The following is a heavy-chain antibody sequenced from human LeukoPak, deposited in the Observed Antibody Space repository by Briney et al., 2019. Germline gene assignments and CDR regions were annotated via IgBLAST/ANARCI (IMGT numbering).Heavy chain of an antibody. D-gene: IGHD6-19*01. CDR1: GGSISSSSYY. CDR2: IYTSGST. V-gene: IGHV4-61*05. CDR3: ASSSAMSSGWYSSFDY. J-gene: IGHJ4*02. Sequence: SETLSLTCTVSGGSISSSSYYWGWIRQPPGKGLEWIGRIYTSGSTNYNPSLKSRVTMSVDTSKNQFSLKLSSVTAADTAVYYCASSSAMSSGWYSSFDYWGQGTLVTVSS.